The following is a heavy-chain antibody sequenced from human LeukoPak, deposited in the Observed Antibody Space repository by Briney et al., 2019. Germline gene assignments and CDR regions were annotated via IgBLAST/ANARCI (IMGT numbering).Heavy chain of an antibody. CDR1: GFTFSSYS. CDR2: ITSSSSYI. D-gene: IGHD3-22*01. CDR3: ARHVVAVGFDY. V-gene: IGHV3-21*01. J-gene: IGHJ4*02. Sequence: GSLRLSCAASGFTFSSYSMNWVRQAPGKGLEWVSSITSSSSYIYYADSVKGRFTISRDNAKNSLYLKMNSLRVEDTAVYYCARHVVAVGFDYWGQGTLVTVSS.